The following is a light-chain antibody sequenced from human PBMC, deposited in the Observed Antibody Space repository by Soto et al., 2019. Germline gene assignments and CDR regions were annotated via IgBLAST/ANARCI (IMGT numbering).Light chain of an antibody. V-gene: IGLV2-14*01. CDR2: EVN. Sequence: QSALTQPASVSGSPGQSITISCTGTSSDVGGYNYVSWYQQHPGKAPKLMIYEVNNRPSGVSNRFSGSKSGNTASLTISGLQAEDEADYYCSSFTSTITYVLGTGTKLTVL. CDR1: SSDVGGYNY. J-gene: IGLJ1*01. CDR3: SSFTSTITYV.